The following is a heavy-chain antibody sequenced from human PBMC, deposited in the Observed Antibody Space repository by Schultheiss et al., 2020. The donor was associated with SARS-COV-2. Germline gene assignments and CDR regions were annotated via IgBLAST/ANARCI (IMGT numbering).Heavy chain of an antibody. Sequence: GESLKISCAASGFTFSSYWMHWVRQAPGKGLVWVSRINSDGSSTSYADSVKGRFTISRDNAKNTLYLQMNSLRAEDTAVYYCARPPIAAAGTMWGQGTLVTVSS. CDR1: GFTFSSYW. CDR2: INSDGSST. CDR3: ARPPIAAAGTM. J-gene: IGHJ4*02. D-gene: IGHD6-13*01. V-gene: IGHV3-74*01.